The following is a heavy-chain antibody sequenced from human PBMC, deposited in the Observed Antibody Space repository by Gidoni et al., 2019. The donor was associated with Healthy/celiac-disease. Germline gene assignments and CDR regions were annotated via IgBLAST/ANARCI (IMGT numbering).Heavy chain of an antibody. CDR3: ARAPYCGGDCYYYFDY. Sequence: EVQLVESGGGLVQPGGSLRLLFAASGFTFSSYSMNWVRQAPGKGLEWVSYISSSSSTIYYADSVKGRFTISRDNAKNSLYLQMNSLRDEDTAVYYCARAPYCGGDCYYYFDYWGQGTLVTVSS. J-gene: IGHJ4*02. CDR2: ISSSSSTI. V-gene: IGHV3-48*02. D-gene: IGHD2-21*02. CDR1: GFTFSSYS.